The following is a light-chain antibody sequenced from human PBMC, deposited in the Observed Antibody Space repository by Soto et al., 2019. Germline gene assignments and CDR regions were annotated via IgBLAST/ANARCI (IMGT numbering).Light chain of an antibody. CDR1: SSGVGGYNY. Sequence: QSALTQPRSVSGSPGQSVTISCTGTSSGVGGYNYVSWYQQHPGKAPKLMIYDVSKRPSGVPDRFSGSKSGNTASLTISGLQAEDEADYYCCSYAGSYTYVFGTGNKVTVL. J-gene: IGLJ1*01. V-gene: IGLV2-11*01. CDR2: DVS. CDR3: CSYAGSYTYV.